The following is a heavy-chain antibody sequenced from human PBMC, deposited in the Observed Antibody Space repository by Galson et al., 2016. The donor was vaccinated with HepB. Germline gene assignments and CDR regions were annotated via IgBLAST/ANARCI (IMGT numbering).Heavy chain of an antibody. Sequence: SLRLSCAASGFTFSSYAIHWVRQAPGKGLEWVAVISYDGNNKYYADSVKGRFTISRDNSKKTLYLQMNSLRAEDTAVYYCARDYLRGYFDYWGQGTLVTVSS. V-gene: IGHV3-30*04. CDR2: ISYDGNNK. J-gene: IGHJ4*02. CDR1: GFTFSSYA. D-gene: IGHD3-10*01. CDR3: ARDYLRGYFDY.